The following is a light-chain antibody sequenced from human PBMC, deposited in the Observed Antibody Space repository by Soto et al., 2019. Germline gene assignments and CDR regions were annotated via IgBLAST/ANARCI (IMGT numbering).Light chain of an antibody. CDR1: QSVSSY. V-gene: IGKV3-11*01. Sequence: EIVFTQSPATLSLSPGERATLSCRASQSVSSYLAWYQQKPGQAPRLLIYDASNRATGIPARFSGSGSGTDFTLTISSLEPEDFAVYYCQQYGSSLSITFGQGTRLEIK. J-gene: IGKJ5*01. CDR2: DAS. CDR3: QQYGSSLSIT.